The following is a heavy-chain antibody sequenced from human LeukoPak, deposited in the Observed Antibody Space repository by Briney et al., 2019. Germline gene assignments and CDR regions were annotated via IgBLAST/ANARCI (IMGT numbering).Heavy chain of an antibody. J-gene: IGHJ2*01. D-gene: IGHD3-10*01. Sequence: GASVWVSCKASGGTFSSYAISWVRQAPGQGLEWMGGIIPLSGTANYAQKFQGRVTITADESTSTAYMELSSLRSEDTAVYYCAREVRGVIGSSPQPIRYFDLWGRGTLVTVYS. CDR1: GGTFSSYA. CDR2: IIPLSGTA. CDR3: AREVRGVIGSSPQPIRYFDL. V-gene: IGHV1-69*01.